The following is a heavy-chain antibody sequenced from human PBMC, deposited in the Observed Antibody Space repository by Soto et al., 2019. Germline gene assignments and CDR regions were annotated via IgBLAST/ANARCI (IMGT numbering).Heavy chain of an antibody. CDR3: AKVPASLKTFDY. D-gene: IGHD2-2*01. CDR2: VSGNGAVT. CDR1: GFTFGNYA. Sequence: EVQLLDSGGGLAQPGGSLRLSCAASGFTFGNYAMNWVRQAPGKGLEWVSTVSGNGAVTYYADSVKGRFTISRDNSRSTLYLQMNNLRAEDTAIYFCAKVPASLKTFDYGGQGTWVTVSS. V-gene: IGHV3-23*01. J-gene: IGHJ4*02.